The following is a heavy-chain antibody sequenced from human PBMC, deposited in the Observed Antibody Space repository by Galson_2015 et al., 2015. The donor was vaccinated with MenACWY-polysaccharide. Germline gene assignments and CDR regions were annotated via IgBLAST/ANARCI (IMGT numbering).Heavy chain of an antibody. D-gene: IGHD3-10*01. CDR1: GVTFSSYA. V-gene: IGHV3-23*01. Sequence: SLRPAGAGSGVTFSSYAMSWVRQAPGKGLEWVTGVSDSGGSTVYTDSAKGRFTMSRDNSQRALSLQFNSLRAEDTAVYYCAKDTGPGEYAYSWGTFDIWGRGTMVTVSS. CDR2: VSDSGGST. J-gene: IGHJ3*02. CDR3: AKDTGPGEYAYSWGTFDI.